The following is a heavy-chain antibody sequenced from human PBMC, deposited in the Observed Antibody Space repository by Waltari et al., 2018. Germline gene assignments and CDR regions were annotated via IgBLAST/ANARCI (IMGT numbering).Heavy chain of an antibody. CDR1: GYPFTSYG. Sequence: QVQLVQSGAEVKKPGASVKVSCKASGYPFTSYGISWVRQAPGKGLGGMGWVSAYNGNTNYAHKRQGRATMPTDTSPGTAYMELGSLRSDDTAVYYCARDPKRITIFGVVKRYGMDVWGQGTTVTVSS. V-gene: IGHV1-18*01. D-gene: IGHD3-3*01. CDR2: VSAYNGNT. CDR3: ARDPKRITIFGVVKRYGMDV. J-gene: IGHJ6*02.